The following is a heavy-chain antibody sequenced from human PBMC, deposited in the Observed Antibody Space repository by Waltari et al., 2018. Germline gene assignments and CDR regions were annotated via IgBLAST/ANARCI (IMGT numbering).Heavy chain of an antibody. V-gene: IGHV3-7*01. J-gene: IGHJ4*02. CDR3: ARDLSSSWSDY. CDR1: GFTFRSYW. D-gene: IGHD6-13*01. Sequence: EVQLVESGGGLVQPGGSLRLSCAASGFTFRSYWMSWVRQAPGKGLEWVANIKQDGSEKYYVDSVKGRFTISRDNAKNSLYLQMNSLRAEDTAVYYCARDLSSSWSDYWGQGTLVTVSS. CDR2: IKQDGSEK.